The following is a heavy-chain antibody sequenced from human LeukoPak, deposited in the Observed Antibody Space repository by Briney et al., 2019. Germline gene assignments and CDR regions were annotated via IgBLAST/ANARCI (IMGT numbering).Heavy chain of an antibody. Sequence: PGGSLRLSCKSSGYSFTSYWIGWVRQMPGKGLEWMGIIYPGDSDTRYSPSFQGQVTISADESISTAYLQWSSLKASDTAMYYCARTPTAAVLYPGHFDSWGQGTLVTVSS. CDR3: ARTPTAAVLYPGHFDS. CDR2: IYPGDSDT. CDR1: GYSFTSYW. D-gene: IGHD1-26*01. J-gene: IGHJ4*02. V-gene: IGHV5-51*01.